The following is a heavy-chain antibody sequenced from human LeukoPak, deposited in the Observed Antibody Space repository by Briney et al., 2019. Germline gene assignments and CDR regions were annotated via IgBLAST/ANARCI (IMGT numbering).Heavy chain of an antibody. Sequence: ASVKVSCKASGYTFTSYGISWVRQAPGQGLEWMGWISACNGNTNYAQKLQGRVTMTTDTSTSTAYMELRSLRSDDTAVYYCASKGYYDSSGYPHDAFDIWGQGTMVTVSS. CDR2: ISACNGNT. J-gene: IGHJ3*02. D-gene: IGHD3-22*01. CDR1: GYTFTSYG. V-gene: IGHV1-18*01. CDR3: ASKGYYDSSGYPHDAFDI.